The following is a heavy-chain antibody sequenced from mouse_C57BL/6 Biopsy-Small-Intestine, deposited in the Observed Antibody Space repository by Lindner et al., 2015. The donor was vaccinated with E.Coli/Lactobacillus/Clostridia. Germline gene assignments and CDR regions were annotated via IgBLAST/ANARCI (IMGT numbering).Heavy chain of an antibody. CDR3: ARGYLEGLFDY. V-gene: IGHV1-84*02. J-gene: IGHJ4*01. Sequence: SVKVSCKASGLVFTGYYIHWVRQAPGQGLEWMGFINPGRGTTTYAQRFQGRVTMTRDTSTGTVYMDLSSLRSDDTAVYFCARGYLEGLFDYWGQGALVTVSS. CDR1: GLVFTGYY. CDR2: INPGRGTT. D-gene: IGHD3-1*01.